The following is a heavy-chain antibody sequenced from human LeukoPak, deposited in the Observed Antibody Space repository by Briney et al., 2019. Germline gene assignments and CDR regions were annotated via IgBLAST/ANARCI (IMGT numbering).Heavy chain of an antibody. CDR1: GFTFSDYS. V-gene: IGHV3-48*01. D-gene: IGHD2-2*01. CDR2: IDRFSHTI. Sequence: GGSLRLSCGASGFTFSDYSMNWVRQSPGKGLEWVSYIDRFSHTISYADSVKGRFTISRDNSKNTLYLQMNSLRAEDTAVYYCARGYCSSTSCSFDYWGQGTLVTVSS. CDR3: ARGYCSSTSCSFDY. J-gene: IGHJ4*02.